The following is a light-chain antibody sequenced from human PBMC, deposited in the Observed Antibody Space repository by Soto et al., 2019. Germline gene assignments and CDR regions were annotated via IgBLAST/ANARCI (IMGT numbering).Light chain of an antibody. Sequence: EIVLTQSPATLSLSPGNRATLSCRASQSVSGYLVWYQQKPGQAPRLLLYDASNRATGIPARFSGSGSGTDFTLTITILEPEDFAVYYCQQRSNWPSTFGGGTKVEI. V-gene: IGKV3-11*01. J-gene: IGKJ4*01. CDR3: QQRSNWPST. CDR1: QSVSGY. CDR2: DAS.